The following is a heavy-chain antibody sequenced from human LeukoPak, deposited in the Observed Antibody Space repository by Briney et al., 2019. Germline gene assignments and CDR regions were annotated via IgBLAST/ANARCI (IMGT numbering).Heavy chain of an antibody. CDR2: IYYSGST. CDR3: ARESIVATIYYFDY. CDR1: GGSISSGGYY. D-gene: IGHD5-12*01. J-gene: IGHJ4*02. Sequence: SETLSLTCTVSGGSISSGGYYWSWIRQHPGKGLEWIGYIYYSGSTYYNPSLKSRDTISVDTSKNQFSLKLSSVTAADTAVYYCARESIVATIYYFDYWGQGTLVTVSS. V-gene: IGHV4-31*03.